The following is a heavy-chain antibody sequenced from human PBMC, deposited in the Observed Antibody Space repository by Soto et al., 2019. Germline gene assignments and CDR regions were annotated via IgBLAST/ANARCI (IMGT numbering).Heavy chain of an antibody. D-gene: IGHD6-6*01. V-gene: IGHV1-18*01. Sequence: QVQLLQSGAEVKKPGASVKVSCKASGYTFTNYGITWVRQAPGQGLEWMGWISAYNGNTHYTQRLQGRDTMTIVTSQTPAYMEGWCLIADDTDEYSCAGVRELVGYFYYYMDVWGKGATVTVSS. J-gene: IGHJ6*03. CDR3: AGVRELVGYFYYYMDV. CDR1: GYTFTNYG. CDR2: ISAYNGNT.